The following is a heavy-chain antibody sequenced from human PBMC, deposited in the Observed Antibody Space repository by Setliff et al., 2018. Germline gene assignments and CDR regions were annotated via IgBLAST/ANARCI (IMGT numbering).Heavy chain of an antibody. CDR3: VRMSGFLYIDV. D-gene: IGHD3-3*01. Sequence: TLSLTCTVSGGSISSGTYYWSWIRQHPGKGLEWIGYIYYSGTTYYNPSLKSRVTISLDTSKNQFSLRLYSVTAADTAVYYCVRMSGFLYIDVWGKGTMVTVSS. J-gene: IGHJ6*03. V-gene: IGHV4-31*03. CDR1: GGSISSGTYY. CDR2: IYYSGTT.